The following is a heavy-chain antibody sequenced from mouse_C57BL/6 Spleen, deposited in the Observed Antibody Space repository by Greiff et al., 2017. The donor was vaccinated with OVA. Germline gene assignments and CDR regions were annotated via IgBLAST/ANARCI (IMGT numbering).Heavy chain of an antibody. CDR1: GYTFTDYY. CDR2: IGPGSGST. V-gene: IGHV1-77*01. J-gene: IGHJ4*01. CDR3: ARFDLYGNGAMDY. D-gene: IGHD2-1*01. Sequence: VKLQQSGAELVKPGASVKISCKASGYTFTDYYINWVKQRPGQGLEWIGKIGPGSGSTYYQEKFKGKATLTADKSSSTAYMQLSSLTSEDSAVYFCARFDLYGNGAMDYWGQGTSVTVSS.